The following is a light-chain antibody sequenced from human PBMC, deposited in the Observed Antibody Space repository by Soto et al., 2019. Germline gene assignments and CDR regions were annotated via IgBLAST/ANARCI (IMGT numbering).Light chain of an antibody. V-gene: IGKV1-39*01. Sequence: DIQMTQSPSSLSASVGDRVTITCRARQSISSLLNWYQQKPAKAPRILIYAASSLQRGVPPRFSASGSGTDLTRTISRLQPEEFPTYYCPQSYSTPETFGQGTKVEIK. CDR2: AAS. CDR1: QSISSL. CDR3: PQSYSTPET. J-gene: IGKJ1*01.